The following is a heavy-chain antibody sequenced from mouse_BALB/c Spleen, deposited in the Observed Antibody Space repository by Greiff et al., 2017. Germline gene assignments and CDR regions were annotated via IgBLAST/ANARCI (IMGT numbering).Heavy chain of an antibody. D-gene: IGHD1-2*01. CDR1: GYTFTSYT. V-gene: IGHV1-4*02. CDR2: INPSSGYT. Sequence: VQLKESAAELARPGASVKMSCKASGYTFTSYTMHWVKQRPGQGLEWIGYINPSSGYTEYNQKFKDKTTLTADKSSSTAYMQLSSLTSEDSAVYYCARITTAGDWFAYWGQGTLVTVSA. J-gene: IGHJ3*01. CDR3: ARITTAGDWFAY.